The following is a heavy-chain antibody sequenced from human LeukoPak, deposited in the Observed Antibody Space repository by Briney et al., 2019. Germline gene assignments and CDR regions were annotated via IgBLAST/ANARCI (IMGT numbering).Heavy chain of an antibody. V-gene: IGHV1-2*02. Sequence: SVKVSCKASGYTLTGYYMHWVRQAPGQGLEWMGWINPNSGGTNYAQKFQGRVTMTRDTSISTAYMELSRLRSDDTAVYYCARDPLSYYYDSSGYSHFDYWGQGTLVTVSS. D-gene: IGHD3-22*01. CDR3: ARDPLSYYYDSSGYSHFDY. J-gene: IGHJ4*02. CDR2: INPNSGGT. CDR1: GYTLTGYY.